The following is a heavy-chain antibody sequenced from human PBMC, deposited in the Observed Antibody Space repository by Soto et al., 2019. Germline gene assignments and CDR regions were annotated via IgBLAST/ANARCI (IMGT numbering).Heavy chain of an antibody. CDR2: IYPGDSDT. V-gene: IGHV5-51*01. D-gene: IGHD2-15*01. CDR3: ARRSIGVVAATQYYGMDV. J-gene: IGHJ6*02. Sequence: GESLKISCKSSGYSFTSYWLGWVRQMPGKGLEWMGIIYPGDSDTIYSPSFQGQVTISADKSISTADRQWSSLKASDTAMYYCARRSIGVVAATQYYGMDVWGQGATVTVSS. CDR1: GYSFTSYW.